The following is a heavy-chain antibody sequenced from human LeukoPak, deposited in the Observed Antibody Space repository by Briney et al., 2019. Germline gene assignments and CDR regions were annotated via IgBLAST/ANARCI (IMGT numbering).Heavy chain of an antibody. D-gene: IGHD3-9*01. CDR1: GGSISSGGYY. Sequence: SQTLSLTCTVSGGSISSGGYYWSWIRQHPGKGLEWIGYIYYRGSTYYNPSLKSRVTISVDTSKNQFSLKLSSVTAADTAVYYCARARWHYDILTGFDYYYGMDVWGKGTTVTVSS. V-gene: IGHV4-31*03. J-gene: IGHJ6*04. CDR2: IYYRGST. CDR3: ARARWHYDILTGFDYYYGMDV.